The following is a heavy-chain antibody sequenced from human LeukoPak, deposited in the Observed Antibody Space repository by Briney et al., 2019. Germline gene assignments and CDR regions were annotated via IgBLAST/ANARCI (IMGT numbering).Heavy chain of an antibody. CDR3: ARAKYTSGYRNDVFDI. D-gene: IGHD6-19*01. V-gene: IGHV3-33*01. J-gene: IGHJ3*02. Sequence: GGSLRLSCAASGFILSNCAMHWVRQAPGKGLEWVAVIWYDGVNKYYADSVKGRFTISRDNSKNTLYLQMNSLRAEDTAVYYCARAKYTSGYRNDVFDIWGQGTMVTVSS. CDR1: GFILSNCA. CDR2: IWYDGVNK.